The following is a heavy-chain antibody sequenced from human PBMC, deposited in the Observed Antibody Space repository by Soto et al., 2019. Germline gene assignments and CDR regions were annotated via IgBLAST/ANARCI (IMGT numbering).Heavy chain of an antibody. CDR3: ARQGCTNGVCLDYMDV. V-gene: IGHV1-2*04. CDR1: GYTFTGYY. CDR2: INPNSGGT. D-gene: IGHD2-8*01. J-gene: IGHJ6*03. Sequence: GASVKVSCKASGYTFTGYYMHWVRQAPGQGLEWMGWINPNSGGTNYAQKFQGWVTMTRDTSISTAYMELSRLRSDDTAVYYCARQGCTNGVCLDYMDVWGKGTTVTV.